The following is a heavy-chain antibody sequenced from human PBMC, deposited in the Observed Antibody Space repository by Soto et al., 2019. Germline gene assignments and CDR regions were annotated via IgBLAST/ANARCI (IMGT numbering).Heavy chain of an antibody. CDR2: ISGSGGST. CDR3: AKAPGYCTNGVCHEDFDY. CDR1: GFTFSSYA. V-gene: IGHV3-23*01. D-gene: IGHD2-8*01. J-gene: IGHJ4*02. Sequence: GGSLRLSCAASGFTFSSYAMSWVRQAPGKGLEWVSAISGSGGSTYYADSVKGRFTISRDNSKNTLYLQMNSLRAEDTAVYYCAKAPGYCTNGVCHEDFDYWGQGTLVTVSS.